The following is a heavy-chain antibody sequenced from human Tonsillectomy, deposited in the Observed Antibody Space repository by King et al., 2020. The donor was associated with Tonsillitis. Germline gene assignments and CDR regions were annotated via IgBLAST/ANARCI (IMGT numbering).Heavy chain of an antibody. CDR2: FIPIFGTA. CDR1: GGTFSSYA. V-gene: IGHV1-69*01. D-gene: IGHD6-25*01. Sequence: QLVQSGAEVKKPGSSVKVSCKASGGTFSSYAISWVRQAPGQGLEWMGGFIPIFGTANYAQKFQGRVTITADESTSTAYMELSSLRSEDTAVYYCAIGQVDSSGLKPEDLYYYYYYGMDVWGQGTTVTVSS. CDR3: AIGQVDSSGLKPEDLYYYYYYGMDV. J-gene: IGHJ6*02.